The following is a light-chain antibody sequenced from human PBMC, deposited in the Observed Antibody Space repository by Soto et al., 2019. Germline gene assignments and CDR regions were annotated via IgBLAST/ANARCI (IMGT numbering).Light chain of an antibody. Sequence: SVLTQPPSASGIPGQRGTISSSGSSSNIGTNTVNWYLQLPGTAPKLLMYNNNQRPSGVPERFSGSKSGTSASLAIGGLQSEDEADYYCAAWDDSLDGFYVFGSGTKVTVL. CDR3: AAWDDSLDGFYV. J-gene: IGLJ1*01. CDR1: SSNIGTNT. V-gene: IGLV1-44*01. CDR2: NNN.